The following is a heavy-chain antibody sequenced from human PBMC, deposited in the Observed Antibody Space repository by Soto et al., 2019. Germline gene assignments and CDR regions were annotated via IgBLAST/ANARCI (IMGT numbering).Heavy chain of an antibody. V-gene: IGHV3-48*02. CDR2: ISSSSSTI. J-gene: IGHJ5*02. Sequence: PGGSLRLSCAASGFTFSSYSMNWVRQAPGKGLEWVSYISSSSSTIYYADSVKGRFTISRDNAKNSLYLQMNSLRDEDTAVYYCARDPHRDFEDWFDPWGQGTLVTVSS. CDR1: GFTFSSYS. CDR3: ARDPHRDFEDWFDP.